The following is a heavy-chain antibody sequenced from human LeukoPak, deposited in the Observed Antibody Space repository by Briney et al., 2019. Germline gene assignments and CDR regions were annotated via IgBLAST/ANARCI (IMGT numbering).Heavy chain of an antibody. Sequence: SETLSLTCTVSGGSISSGSYYWSWIRQPAGKGLEWIGRIYTSGSTNYNPSLKSRVTISVDTSKNQFSLKLSSVTAADTAVYYCAREGDPYDFWSGPEGPIWGQGTMVTVSS. CDR2: IYTSGST. CDR3: AREGDPYDFWSGPEGPI. V-gene: IGHV4-61*02. J-gene: IGHJ3*02. CDR1: GGSISSGSYY. D-gene: IGHD3-3*01.